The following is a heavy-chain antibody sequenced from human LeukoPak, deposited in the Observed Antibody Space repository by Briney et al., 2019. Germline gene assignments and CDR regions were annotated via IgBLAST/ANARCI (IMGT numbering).Heavy chain of an antibody. J-gene: IGHJ6*02. CDR1: GFTFSSYG. CDR2: IRYDGSNK. CDR3: ARDVYGDRPYYYYGMDV. V-gene: IGHV3-30*02. D-gene: IGHD4-17*01. Sequence: GGSLRLSCAASGFTFSSYGMHWVRQAPGKGLEWVAFIRYDGSNKYYADSVKGRFTISRDNAKNSLYLQMNSLRAEDTAVYYCARDVYGDRPYYYYGMDVWGQGTTVTVSS.